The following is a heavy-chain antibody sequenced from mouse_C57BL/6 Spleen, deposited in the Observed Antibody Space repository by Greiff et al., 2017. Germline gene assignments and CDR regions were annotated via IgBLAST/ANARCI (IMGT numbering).Heavy chain of an antibody. D-gene: IGHD2-3*01. J-gene: IGHJ3*01. V-gene: IGHV14-4*01. CDR3: TSLSFAY. CDR2: IDPENGDT. Sequence: DVKLQESGAELVRPGASVKLSCTASGFNIKDDYMHWVKQRPEQGLEWIGWIDPENGDTEYASKFQGKATITADTSSNTAYLQLSSLTSEDTAVYYCTSLSFAYWGQGTLVTVSA. CDR1: GFNIKDDY.